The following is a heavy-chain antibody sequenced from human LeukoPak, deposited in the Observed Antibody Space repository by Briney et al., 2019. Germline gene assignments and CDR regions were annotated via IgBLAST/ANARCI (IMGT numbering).Heavy chain of an antibody. Sequence: SETLSLTCTVSGGSISSGSYYWSWIRQPAGKGLEWIGRIYTSGSTNYNPSLKSRVTISVDTSKNQFSLKLSSVTAADTAVYFCARVPSVTTFDYWGQGTLVTVSS. CDR2: IYTSGST. D-gene: IGHD4-17*01. CDR3: ARVPSVTTFDY. J-gene: IGHJ4*02. V-gene: IGHV4-61*02. CDR1: GGSISSGSYY.